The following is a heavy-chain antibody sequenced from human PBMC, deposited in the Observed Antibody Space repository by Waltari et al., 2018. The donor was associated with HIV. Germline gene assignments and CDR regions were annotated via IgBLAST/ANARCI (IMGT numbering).Heavy chain of an antibody. Sequence: EVQLVESGGGLVQPGRSLRLSCTASGFPFGDYAMSWFRQAPGKGLEWVSFIRSKAYGGTTEYAASVKGRFTISRDDSKSIAYLQMNSLKTEDTAVYYCLPDYDILTGYLAFDYWGQGTLVTVSS. D-gene: IGHD3-9*01. J-gene: IGHJ4*02. CDR3: LPDYDILTGYLAFDY. V-gene: IGHV3-49*03. CDR2: IRSKAYGGTT. CDR1: GFPFGDYA.